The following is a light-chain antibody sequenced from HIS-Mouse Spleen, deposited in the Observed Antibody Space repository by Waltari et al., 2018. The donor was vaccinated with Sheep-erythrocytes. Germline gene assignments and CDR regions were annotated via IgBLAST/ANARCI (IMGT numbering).Light chain of an antibody. CDR1: SSDVGGYNY. Sequence: QSALTQPPSASGSPGQSVTISCTGTSSDVGGYNYVPWYQQHPGKAPKLMIYEVSKRTSGVPDRFSGSKSGNTASLTVSGLQAEDEADYYCSSYAGSNNWVFGGGIKLTVL. J-gene: IGLJ3*02. CDR3: SSYAGSNNWV. CDR2: EVS. V-gene: IGLV2-8*01.